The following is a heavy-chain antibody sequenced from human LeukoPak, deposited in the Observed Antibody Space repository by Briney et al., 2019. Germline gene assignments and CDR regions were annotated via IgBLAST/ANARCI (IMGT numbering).Heavy chain of an antibody. CDR2: IYYSGST. V-gene: IGHV4-59*01. CDR3: ARGFYDSYGMDV. CDR1: GGSISSYY. J-gene: IGHJ6*02. D-gene: IGHD3-22*01. Sequence: PPETLSLTCTVSGGSISSYYWSWIRQPPGKGLEWIGYIYYSGSTNYNPSLKSRVTISVDTSKNQFSLKLSSVTAADTAVYYCARGFYDSYGMDVWGQGTTVTVSS.